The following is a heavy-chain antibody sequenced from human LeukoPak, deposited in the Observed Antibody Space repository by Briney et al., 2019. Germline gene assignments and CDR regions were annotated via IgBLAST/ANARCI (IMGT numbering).Heavy chain of an antibody. CDR3: ASGTTETNFAY. Sequence: ASVKVSCKASGGTFSSYAISWVRQAPGQGLEWMGGIIPIFGTANYAQKFQGRVTITADESTSTAYMELSSLRSEDTAVYYCASGTTETNFAYRGQGTLVTVSS. J-gene: IGHJ4*02. D-gene: IGHD4-17*01. CDR1: GGTFSSYA. V-gene: IGHV1-69*13. CDR2: IIPIFGTA.